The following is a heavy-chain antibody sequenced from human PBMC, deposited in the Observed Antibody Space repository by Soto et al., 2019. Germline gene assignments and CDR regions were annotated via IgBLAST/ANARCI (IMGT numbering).Heavy chain of an antibody. J-gene: IGHJ6*02. Sequence: EVQLVESGGGLVQPGGSLRLSCAASGFIFSSYGMNWVRQAPGKGLEWVSYISSSSSNIYYVDSVKGRFTISRDNAKNSLYLKMTRLRDEDTAVYYCARDKGLPMTGTVYYDGMAVWGQGTTVTVAS. CDR3: ARDKGLPMTGTVYYDGMAV. CDR2: ISSSSSNI. V-gene: IGHV3-48*02. D-gene: IGHD6-19*01. CDR1: GFIFSSYG.